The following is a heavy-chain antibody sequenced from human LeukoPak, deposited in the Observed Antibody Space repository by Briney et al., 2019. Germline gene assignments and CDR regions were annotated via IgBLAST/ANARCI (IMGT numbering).Heavy chain of an antibody. D-gene: IGHD5-24*01. CDR1: GYSFTSYW. Sequence: GESLKISRKGSGYSFTSYWISWVRQMPGKGLEWMGRIDPYESYTNYSPSFRGHVTISVDKSITTAYLQWSSLKASDTAMYYCARRRGYNRFDYWGQGTLVTVSS. V-gene: IGHV5-10-1*01. J-gene: IGHJ4*02. CDR3: ARRRGYNRFDY. CDR2: IDPYESYT.